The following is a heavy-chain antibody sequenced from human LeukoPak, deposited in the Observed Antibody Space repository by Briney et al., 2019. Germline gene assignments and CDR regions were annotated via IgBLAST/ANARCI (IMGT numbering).Heavy chain of an antibody. D-gene: IGHD3-16*01. Sequence: PGRSLRLSCAASGFTFSSYAMHWVRQAPGKGLEWVAVISYDGSNKYYADSVKGRFTISRDNSKNTLYLQMNSLRAEDTAVYYCASGGFGAFDIWGQGTMVTVSS. V-gene: IGHV3-30-3*01. J-gene: IGHJ3*02. CDR2: ISYDGSNK. CDR1: GFTFSSYA. CDR3: ASGGFGAFDI.